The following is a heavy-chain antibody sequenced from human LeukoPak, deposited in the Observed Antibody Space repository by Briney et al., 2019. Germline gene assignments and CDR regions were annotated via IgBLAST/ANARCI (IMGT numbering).Heavy chain of an antibody. J-gene: IGHJ6*02. CDR3: ARGRGYSGSDKPRYYYYYGMDV. D-gene: IGHD5-12*01. CDR2: INHSGST. Sequence: SETLSLTCAVYGGSFSGYYWSWIRQPPGKGLEWIGEINHSGSTNYNPSLKSRVTISVDTSKNQFSLKLSSVTAAATAVYYCARGRGYSGSDKPRYYYYYGMDVWGQGTTVTVSS. CDR1: GGSFSGYY. V-gene: IGHV4-34*01.